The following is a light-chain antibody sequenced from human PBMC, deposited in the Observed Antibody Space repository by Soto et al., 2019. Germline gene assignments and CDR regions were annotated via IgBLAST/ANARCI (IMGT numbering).Light chain of an antibody. V-gene: IGLV2-14*01. CDR3: SSYTTSNTRVV. J-gene: IGLJ3*02. CDR2: DVI. CDR1: SSDVGGYYY. Sequence: QSALTQPASVSGSPGQSITISCTGTSSDVGGYYYVSWYQQYPGKAPKIMIYDVINRPSGVSNRFSGSKSGNTASLTISGLQTEDEADYYCSSYTTSNTRVVFGGGTKLTVL.